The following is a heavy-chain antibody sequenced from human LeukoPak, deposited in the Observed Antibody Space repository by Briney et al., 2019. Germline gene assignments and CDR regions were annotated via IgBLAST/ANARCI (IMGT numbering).Heavy chain of an antibody. CDR1: GGPFSGYY. J-gene: IGHJ5*02. Sequence: SETLSLTCAVCGGPFSGYYGSWLRQPPGKGLEWLGEINHSGSTNYNPSLKSRVTISVDTSKNQFSLKLSSVTAADTAVYYCASGDSSSWYFWFDPWGQGTLVTVSS. D-gene: IGHD6-13*01. CDR2: INHSGST. V-gene: IGHV4-34*01. CDR3: ASGDSSSWYFWFDP.